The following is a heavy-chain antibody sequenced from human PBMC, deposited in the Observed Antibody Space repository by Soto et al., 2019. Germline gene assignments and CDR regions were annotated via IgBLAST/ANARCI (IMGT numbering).Heavy chain of an antibody. J-gene: IGHJ6*02. CDR2: IKSKTDGGTT. D-gene: IGHD3-3*01. CDR1: GFTFSNAW. CDR3: TRQTLLSYDCWSGYASYYYYGMDV. V-gene: IGHV3-15*01. Sequence: PGGSLRLSCAASGFTFSNAWMSWVRQAPGKGLEWVGRIKSKTDGGTTDYAAPVKGRFTISRDDSKNTLYLQMNSLKTEDTAVYYCTRQTLLSYDCWSGYASYYYYGMDVWGQGTTVTVSS.